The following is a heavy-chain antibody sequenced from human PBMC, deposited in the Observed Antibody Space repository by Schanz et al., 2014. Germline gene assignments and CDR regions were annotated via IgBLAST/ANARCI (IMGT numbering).Heavy chain of an antibody. J-gene: IGHJ6*03. CDR2: IPWNGAAI. Sequence: EVQLLESGGGLVQPGGSLRLSCAASGFTFSSYAMHWVRQAPGKGLEWVSNIPWNGAAIGYAGSVRGRFTISRDSAKNSLYLQMNSLRPEDTALYYCAKGSRSGSKVMDVWGKGTTVNVSS. CDR1: GFTFSSYA. V-gene: IGHV3-9*01. CDR3: AKGSRSGSKVMDV. D-gene: IGHD3-10*01.